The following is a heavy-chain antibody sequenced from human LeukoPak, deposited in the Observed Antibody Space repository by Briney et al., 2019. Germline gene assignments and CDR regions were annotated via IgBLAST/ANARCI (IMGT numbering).Heavy chain of an antibody. CDR3: AKSYSSGWDFDY. J-gene: IGHJ4*02. Sequence: SQTLSLTCAISGDSVSSNSAAWNWIRQSPSRGLEWLGRTYYRSKWYNDYAVSVKSRITIKPDTSKNQVSLQLKSVTPEDTAVYYCAKSYSSGWDFDYWGQGTLVTVSS. V-gene: IGHV6-1*01. CDR2: TYYRSKWYN. D-gene: IGHD6-19*01. CDR1: GDSVSSNSAA.